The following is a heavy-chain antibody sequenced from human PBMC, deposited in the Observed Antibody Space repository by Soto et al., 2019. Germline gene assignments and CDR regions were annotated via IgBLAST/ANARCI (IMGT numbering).Heavy chain of an antibody. D-gene: IGHD6-6*01. V-gene: IGHV1-8*01. CDR2: MNPNSGNT. J-gene: IGHJ4*02. CDR3: ARGLGSSWIDN. Sequence: QVQLVQSGAEVKKPGASVKVSCKASGYTFSNYDINWVRQATGQGLEWMGWMNPNSGNTGYAQKFRGRVTLTRNTSISTAYMELSSLRSDDTAVFYCARGLGSSWIDNWGQGTLVTVSS. CDR1: GYTFSNYD.